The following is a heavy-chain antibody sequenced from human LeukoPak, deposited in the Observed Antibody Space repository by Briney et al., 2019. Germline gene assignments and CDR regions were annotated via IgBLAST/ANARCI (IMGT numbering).Heavy chain of an antibody. J-gene: IGHJ4*02. D-gene: IGHD4-23*01. CDR1: GYTFTTYG. V-gene: IGHV1-18*01. CDR3: ARDYDDNSRCFGY. CDR2: ISAYCGHR. Sequence: ASVKVSCKASGYTFTTYGINWVRQAPGQGLEWMGWISAYCGHRNYARKFQGRVTMTTDTSTATAYMELRSLTSDDTAVFYCARDYDDNSRCFGYWGQGTLVTVSS.